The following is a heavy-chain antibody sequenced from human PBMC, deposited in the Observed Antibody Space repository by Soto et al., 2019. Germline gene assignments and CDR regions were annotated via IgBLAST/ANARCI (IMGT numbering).Heavy chain of an antibody. V-gene: IGHV4-31*03. CDR3: ARGRITFGGVIVRNWFDP. J-gene: IGHJ5*02. CDR2: IYYSGST. CDR1: GGSISSGGYY. Sequence: QVQLQESGPGLVKPSQTLSLTCTVSGGSISSGGYYWSWIRQHPGKGLEWIGYIYYSGSTYYNPSLKSRVTISVDTSKNQFSLKLSSVTAADTAVYYCARGRITFGGVIVRNWFDPWGQGTLVTVSS. D-gene: IGHD3-16*02.